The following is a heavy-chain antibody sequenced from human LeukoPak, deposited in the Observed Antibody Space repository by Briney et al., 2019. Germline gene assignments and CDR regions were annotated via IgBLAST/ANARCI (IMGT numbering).Heavy chain of an antibody. J-gene: IGHJ2*01. D-gene: IGHD3-3*01. CDR3: AKRSLSGTWYFDL. CDR2: ISDNGADT. Sequence: PGGSLRLSCAASGFTYSRYAMSWVRQAPGKGLEWVSSISDNGADTFYADSVKGRFTISRDNSDKTLYLQMNSLRAEDTAVYYCAKRSLSGTWYFDLWGRGTLVIVSS. V-gene: IGHV3-23*01. CDR1: GFTYSRYA.